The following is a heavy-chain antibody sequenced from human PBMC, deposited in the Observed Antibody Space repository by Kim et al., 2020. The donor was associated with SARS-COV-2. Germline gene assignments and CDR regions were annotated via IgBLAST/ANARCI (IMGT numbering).Heavy chain of an antibody. CDR1: GYTFTGYY. CDR3: AGEPPLITAENAFDI. J-gene: IGHJ3*02. D-gene: IGHD3-22*01. V-gene: IGHV1-2*06. Sequence: ASVKVSCKASGYTFTGYYMHWVRQAPGQGLEWMGRINPNSGGTNYAQKFQGRVTMTRDTSISTAYMELSRLRSDDTAVYYCAGEPPLITAENAFDIWGQGKMVTVSS. CDR2: INPNSGGT.